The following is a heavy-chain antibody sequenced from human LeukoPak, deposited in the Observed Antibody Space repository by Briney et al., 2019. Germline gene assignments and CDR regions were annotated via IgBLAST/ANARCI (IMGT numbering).Heavy chain of an antibody. CDR1: GFTVSTDY. V-gene: IGHV3-66*01. CDR2: LYSAGTT. CDR3: VKVYYYMDV. J-gene: IGHJ6*03. Sequence: GGSLRLSCAVSGFTVSTDYMSWVRQAPGKGLEWVSILYSAGTTYYADSVKGRFTISRDNSRNILYLQMNSLRAEDTAVYYCVKVYYYMDVWGKGTTVTVS.